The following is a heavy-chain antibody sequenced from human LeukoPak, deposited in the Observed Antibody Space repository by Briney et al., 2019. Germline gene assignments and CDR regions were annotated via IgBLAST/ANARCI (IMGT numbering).Heavy chain of an antibody. CDR1: GFTFSSYW. V-gene: IGHV3-7*01. CDR2: IRQDGGLK. CDR3: AREIVGAIKSYFDY. D-gene: IGHD1-26*01. Sequence: GGSLRLSCTASGFTFSSYWMSWVRQAPGKGLEWVANIRQDGGLKHYVDSVKGRFTISRDNAENSLYLQMNSLRAEDTAAYYCAREIVGAIKSYFDYWGQGTLVTASS. J-gene: IGHJ4*02.